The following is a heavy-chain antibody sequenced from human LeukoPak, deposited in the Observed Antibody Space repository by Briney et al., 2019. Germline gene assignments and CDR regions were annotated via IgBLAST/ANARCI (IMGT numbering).Heavy chain of an antibody. J-gene: IGHJ4*02. CDR2: ISYDGSNK. D-gene: IGHD2/OR15-2a*01. CDR3: AKIRAYYYLDQ. Sequence: GGSLRLSCAASGFTFSNYGMQWVRQAPGKGLEWVTFISYDGSNKYYAASVKGRFTISRDNSKNTLYLQMNSLRPEDTAVYYCAKIRAYYYLDQWGQGTLVTVSS. CDR1: GFTFSNYG. V-gene: IGHV3-30*18.